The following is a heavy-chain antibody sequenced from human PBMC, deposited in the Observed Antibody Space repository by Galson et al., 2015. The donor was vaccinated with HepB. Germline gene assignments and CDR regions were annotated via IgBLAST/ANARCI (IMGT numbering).Heavy chain of an antibody. V-gene: IGHV4-4*07. CDR3: ARWTAYSSGWHWGYYYYMDV. D-gene: IGHD6-19*01. CDR2: IYTSGST. Sequence: SETLSLTCTVSGGSISSYYRSWIRQPAGKGLEWIGRIYTSGSTNYNPSLKSRVTMSVDTSKNQFSLKLSSVTAADTAVYYCARWTAYSSGWHWGYYYYMDVWGKGTTVTVSS. CDR1: GGSISSYY. J-gene: IGHJ6*03.